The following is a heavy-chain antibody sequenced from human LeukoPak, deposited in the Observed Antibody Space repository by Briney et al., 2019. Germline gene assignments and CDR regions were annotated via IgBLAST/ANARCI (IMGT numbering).Heavy chain of an antibody. CDR2: ISGSGGRT. Sequence: GGSLRLSCAASGFTFTTCAMNWVRQAPGKGLEWVSGISGSGGRTYYADSVKGRLTISRDNSKNTLYLQMSSLRVEDTAVYYCAKIIIGSTWQLDHWGQGTLVTVSS. J-gene: IGHJ4*02. CDR3: AKIIIGSTWQLDH. V-gene: IGHV3-23*01. D-gene: IGHD6-13*01. CDR1: GFTFTTCA.